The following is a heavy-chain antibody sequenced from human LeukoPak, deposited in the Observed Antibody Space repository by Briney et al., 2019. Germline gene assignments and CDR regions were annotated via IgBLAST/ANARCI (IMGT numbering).Heavy chain of an antibody. CDR1: GFTFSSYA. CDR2: ISGSGGST. Sequence: PGGSLRLSCAASGFTFSSYAMSWVRQAPGKRLEWVSAISGSGGSTYYADSVKGRFTISRDNSKNTLYLQMNSLRAEDTAVYYCAKGRPHRGWASSWAHRKTGAFDIWGQGTMVTVSS. CDR3: AKGRPHRGWASSWAHRKTGAFDI. V-gene: IGHV3-23*01. D-gene: IGHD6-13*01. J-gene: IGHJ3*02.